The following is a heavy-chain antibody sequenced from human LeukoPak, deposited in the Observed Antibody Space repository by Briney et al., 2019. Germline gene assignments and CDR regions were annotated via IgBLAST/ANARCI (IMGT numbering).Heavy chain of an antibody. CDR2: IKTDGSST. CDR1: GFTFSNHW. J-gene: IGHJ4*02. V-gene: IGHV3-74*01. D-gene: IGHD6-6*01. Sequence: PGESLRLSCAASGFTFSNHWMHWVRQAPGKGLVWVSRIKTDGSSTTYADSVKGRFTISRDNAKNTLYLQMNGLRAEDTAVYYCVRDALAPRRDFDFWGQGTLVTVSS. CDR3: VRDALAPRRDFDF.